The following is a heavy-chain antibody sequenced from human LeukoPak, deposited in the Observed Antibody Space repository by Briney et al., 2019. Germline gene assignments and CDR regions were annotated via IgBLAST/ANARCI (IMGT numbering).Heavy chain of an antibody. V-gene: IGHV3-74*01. Sequence: GGSLRLSCAASGFTFSNYWMHWVRQAPGKGLVWVSRINSDGINTSYADSVKGRFTISRDNAKNTLNLQMNSLRAEDTAVYYCTRHFQKYDSSGYVPRYYYYYMDVWGKGTTVTVSS. CDR2: INSDGINT. CDR1: GFTFSNYW. J-gene: IGHJ6*03. D-gene: IGHD3-22*01. CDR3: TRHFQKYDSSGYVPRYYYYYMDV.